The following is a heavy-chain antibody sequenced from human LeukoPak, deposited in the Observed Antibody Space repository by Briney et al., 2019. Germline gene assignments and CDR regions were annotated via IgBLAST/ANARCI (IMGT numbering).Heavy chain of an antibody. D-gene: IGHD2-15*01. Sequence: PSQTLSLTCAVSGGSISSGGYSWSWIRQPPGKGLEWIGEINHSGSTNYNPSLKSRVTISVDTSKNQFSLKLSSVTAADTAVYYCARGHIVVVVAARLFYDYWGQGTLVTVSS. J-gene: IGHJ4*02. CDR2: INHSGST. CDR1: GGSISSGGYS. CDR3: ARGHIVVVVAARLFYDY. V-gene: IGHV4-30-2*01.